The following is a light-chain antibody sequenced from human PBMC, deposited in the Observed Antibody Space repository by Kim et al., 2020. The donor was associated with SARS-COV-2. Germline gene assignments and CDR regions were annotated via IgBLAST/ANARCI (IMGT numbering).Light chain of an antibody. V-gene: IGLV2-11*01. CDR3: CSYAGSYSWV. CDR1: SSDVGGYNY. CDR2: DVS. J-gene: IGLJ3*02. Sequence: GQSVTISCTGTSSDVGGYNYVSWYQQHPGTAPKVMIYDVSKRPSGVPDRFSGSKSGNTASLTISGLQVEDEADYYCCSYAGSYSWVFGGGTQLTVL.